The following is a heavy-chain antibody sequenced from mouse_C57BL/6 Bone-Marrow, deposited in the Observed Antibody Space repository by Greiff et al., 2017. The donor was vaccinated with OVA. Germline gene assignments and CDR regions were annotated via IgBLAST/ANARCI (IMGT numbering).Heavy chain of an antibody. Sequence: QVHVKQSGAELVKPGASVKISCKASGYAFSSYWMNWVKQRPGKGLEWIGQIYPGDGDTNYNGKFKGKATLTADKSSSTAYMQLSSLTSEDSAVYFCARCLRKDYAMDYWGQGTSVTVSS. J-gene: IGHJ4*01. D-gene: IGHD1-1*01. V-gene: IGHV1-80*01. CDR3: ARCLRKDYAMDY. CDR1: GYAFSSYW. CDR2: IYPGDGDT.